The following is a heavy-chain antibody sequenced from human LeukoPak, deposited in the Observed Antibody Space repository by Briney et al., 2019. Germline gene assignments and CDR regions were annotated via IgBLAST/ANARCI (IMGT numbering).Heavy chain of an antibody. J-gene: IGHJ5*02. V-gene: IGHV4-34*01. CDR1: GFTFSSYW. D-gene: IGHD3-16*02. Sequence: GSLRLSCAASGFTFSSYWMSWIRQPPGKGLEWIGEINHSGSTNYNPSLKSRVTISVDTSKNQFSLKLSSVTAADTAVYYCARGSRYDYVWGSYRSNWFDPWGQGTLVTVSS. CDR2: INHSGST. CDR3: ARGSRYDYVWGSYRSNWFDP.